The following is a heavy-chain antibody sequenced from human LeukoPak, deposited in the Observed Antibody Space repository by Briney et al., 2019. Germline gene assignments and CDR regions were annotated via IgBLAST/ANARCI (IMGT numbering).Heavy chain of an antibody. Sequence: RPGGSLRLSCAASGFTFSSYSMNWVRQAPGKGLEWVSSISSSSSYIYYADSVKGRFTISRDNAKNSLYLKMNSLRAEDTAVYYCAREQGYCSGGSCYTPGWFDPWGQGTLVTVSS. CDR2: ISSSSSYI. J-gene: IGHJ5*02. CDR3: AREQGYCSGGSCYTPGWFDP. CDR1: GFTFSSYS. D-gene: IGHD2-15*01. V-gene: IGHV3-21*01.